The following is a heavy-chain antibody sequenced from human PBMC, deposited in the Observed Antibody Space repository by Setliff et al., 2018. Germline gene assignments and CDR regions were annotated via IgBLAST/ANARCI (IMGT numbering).Heavy chain of an antibody. J-gene: IGHJ4*02. Sequence: SETLSLTCTVSGDSISNYYWNWIRQPAGKGLEWIGRIYVTESTKYNPSLKSRVTLSIDTSKNQFSLKLSSVTAADAALYYCAKERYFDWFFENWGQGTLVTVSS. CDR1: GDSISNYY. CDR3: AKERYFDWFFEN. D-gene: IGHD3-9*01. V-gene: IGHV4-4*07. CDR2: IYVTEST.